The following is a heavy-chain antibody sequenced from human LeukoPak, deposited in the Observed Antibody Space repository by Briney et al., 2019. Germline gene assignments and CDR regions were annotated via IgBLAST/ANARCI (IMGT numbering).Heavy chain of an antibody. CDR3: ARDMTSLNWFDP. CDR2: ISGSGGST. D-gene: IGHD3-16*01. Sequence: PGGSLRLSCAASGFTFSSYAMSWVRQAPGKGLEWVSAISGSGGSTYYADSVKGRFTISRDNAKNSLYLQMNSLRAEDTAVYYCARDMTSLNWFDPWGQGTLVTVSS. V-gene: IGHV3-23*01. CDR1: GFTFSSYA. J-gene: IGHJ5*02.